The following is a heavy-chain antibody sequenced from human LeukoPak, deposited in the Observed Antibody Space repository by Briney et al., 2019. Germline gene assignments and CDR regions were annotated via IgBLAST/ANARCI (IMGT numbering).Heavy chain of an antibody. CDR2: IKQDGSEK. CDR3: ARQRDGYNSPFDY. J-gene: IGHJ4*02. D-gene: IGHD5-24*01. V-gene: IGHV3-7*01. CDR1: GFTFSSYA. Sequence: PGGSLRLSCSASGFTFSSYAMHWVRQAPGKGLEWVANIKQDGSEKYYVDSVKGRFTISRDNAKNSLYLQMNSLRAEDTAVYYCARQRDGYNSPFDYWGQGTLVTVSS.